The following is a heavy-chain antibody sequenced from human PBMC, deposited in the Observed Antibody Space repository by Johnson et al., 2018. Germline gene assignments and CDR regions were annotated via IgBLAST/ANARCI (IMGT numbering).Heavy chain of an antibody. CDR1: RFMFDDYG. V-gene: IGHV3-20*04. J-gene: IGHJ3*02. CDR2: INWNGGST. Sequence: VQLVQSGGGVVRPRGSLRLSCAASRFMFDDYGMSWVRQGPGKGLEWVSGINWNGGSTGYADSVKGRFTISRDNAKNSLYLQMNSLRAEDTALYYCARAAYSSGWYFGAFDIWGQGTMVTVSS. CDR3: ARAAYSSGWYFGAFDI. D-gene: IGHD6-19*01.